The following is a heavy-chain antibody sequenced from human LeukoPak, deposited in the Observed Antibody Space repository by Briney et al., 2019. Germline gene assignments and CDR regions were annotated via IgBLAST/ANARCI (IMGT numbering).Heavy chain of an antibody. CDR2: INHSGST. CDR1: GGSISSGDYY. Sequence: PSQTLSLTCTVSGGSISSGDYYWSWIRQPPGKGLEWIGEINHSGSTNYNPSLKSRVTISVDTSKNQFSLKLSSVTAADTAVYYCARGGYSFDYWGQGTLVTVSS. CDR3: ARGGYSFDY. V-gene: IGHV4-30-4*08. J-gene: IGHJ4*02. D-gene: IGHD5-18*01.